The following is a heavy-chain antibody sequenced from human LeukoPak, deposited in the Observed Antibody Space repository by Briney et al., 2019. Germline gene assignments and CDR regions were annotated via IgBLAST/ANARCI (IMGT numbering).Heavy chain of an antibody. J-gene: IGHJ3*02. Sequence: GGSLRLSCAASGFTFNSYSMNWVRQAAGKGLEWVSSISSSSSYIYYADSVKGRFTISRDNAKNSLYLQMNSLRAEDTAVYYCARDLKGSGWYKGAFDIWGQGTMVTVSS. D-gene: IGHD6-19*01. CDR1: GFTFNSYS. CDR3: ARDLKGSGWYKGAFDI. CDR2: ISSSSSYI. V-gene: IGHV3-21*01.